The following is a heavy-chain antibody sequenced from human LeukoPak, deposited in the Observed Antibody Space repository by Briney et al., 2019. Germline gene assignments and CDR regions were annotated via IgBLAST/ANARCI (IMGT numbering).Heavy chain of an antibody. Sequence: SETLSLTCTVSGGSISSYYWSRIRQPPGNILEWIGYIDYSGSTNYNPSLKSRVTISVDTSRDQFSLKLSSVAAADTAVYYCARVGRPCAFDIWGQGTMVTVSS. CDR2: IDYSGST. V-gene: IGHV4-59*01. CDR1: GGSISSYY. CDR3: ARVGRPCAFDI. J-gene: IGHJ3*02. D-gene: IGHD2-15*01.